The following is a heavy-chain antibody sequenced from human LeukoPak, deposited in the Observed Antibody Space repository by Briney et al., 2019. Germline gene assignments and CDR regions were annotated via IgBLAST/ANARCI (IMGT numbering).Heavy chain of an antibody. D-gene: IGHD6-13*01. CDR3: ARVAAGARRGGPVDAFHI. Sequence: PSQTLSLTCAISGDSVSSNSASWHWIRQSPSRGLEWLGRTYYRSKWYNDYALSVRSRITINPDTSKNQFSLHLNSLTPEDTAVYYCARVAAGARRGGPVDAFHIWGQGTMVTVSS. V-gene: IGHV6-1*01. CDR2: TYYRSKWYN. J-gene: IGHJ3*02. CDR1: GDSVSSNSAS.